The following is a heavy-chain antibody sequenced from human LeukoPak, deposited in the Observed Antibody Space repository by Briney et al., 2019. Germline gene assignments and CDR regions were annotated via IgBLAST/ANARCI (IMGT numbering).Heavy chain of an antibody. J-gene: IGHJ5*02. CDR2: IYYSGST. D-gene: IGHD3-9*01. V-gene: IGHV4-59*08. CDR1: GGSISSYY. Sequence: SETLSLTCTVSGGSISSYYWSWIRQPPGKGLEWIGYIYYSGSTNYNPSLMSRVTISVDTSKNQFSLKLSSLTAADTAVYYCARVNLLRYFDRPEGCFDPWGQRTLVTVSS. CDR3: ARVNLLRYFDRPEGCFDP.